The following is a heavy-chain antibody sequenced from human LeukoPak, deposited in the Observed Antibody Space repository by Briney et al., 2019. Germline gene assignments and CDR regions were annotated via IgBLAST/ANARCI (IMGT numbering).Heavy chain of an antibody. D-gene: IGHD2-2*01. J-gene: IGHJ4*02. CDR1: GGSISSYY. V-gene: IGHV4-59*12. CDR2: IYYSGYT. CDR3: ARGEYQLLWVY. Sequence: SETLSLTCTVSGGSISSYYWSWIRQPPGKGLEWIGYIYYSGYTNYNPSLKSRVTISVDTSKNQFSLKLSSVTAADTAVYYCARGEYQLLWVYWGQGTLVTVSS.